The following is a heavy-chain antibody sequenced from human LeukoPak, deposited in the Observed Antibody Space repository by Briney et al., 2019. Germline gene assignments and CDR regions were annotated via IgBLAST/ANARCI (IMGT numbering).Heavy chain of an antibody. CDR1: GGSISSSSYY. Sequence: SETLSLTCTVSGGSISSSSYYWGWIRQPPGKGLEWIGSIYYSGSTYYNPSLKSRVTISVDTSKNQFSLKLSSVTAADTAVYYCARDGSSSWYRNNWFDPWGQGTLVTVSS. D-gene: IGHD6-13*01. CDR3: ARDGSSSWYRNNWFDP. J-gene: IGHJ5*02. V-gene: IGHV4-39*07. CDR2: IYYSGST.